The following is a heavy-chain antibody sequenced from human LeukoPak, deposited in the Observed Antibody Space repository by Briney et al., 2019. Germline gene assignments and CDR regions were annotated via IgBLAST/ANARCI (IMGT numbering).Heavy chain of an antibody. D-gene: IGHD1-26*01. CDR3: AKKGATTGDFDY. J-gene: IGHJ4*02. V-gene: IGHV3-23*01. Sequence: GGSLRLSCAASGFTFNNYAMNWVRQAPGKGLGWVSAISDTGDSTYYADSVKGRFTISRDNSKNTLYLQMNSLRAEDTAVYYCAKKGATTGDFDYWGQGTLVTVSS. CDR2: ISDTGDST. CDR1: GFTFNNYA.